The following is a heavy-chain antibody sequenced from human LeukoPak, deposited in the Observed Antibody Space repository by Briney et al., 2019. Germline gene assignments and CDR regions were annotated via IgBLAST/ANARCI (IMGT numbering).Heavy chain of an antibody. V-gene: IGHV4-59*01. Sequence: PSETLSLTCTVSGGSISSYYWNWIRQPPGKGLDWIGYMYYSGSTNYNPSLKSRVTISLDTSKNQFSLRLSSVTAADTAVYYCGGITGTQRGFDIWGQGTMVTVSS. CDR2: MYYSGST. CDR1: GGSISSYY. J-gene: IGHJ3*02. D-gene: IGHD1-20*01. CDR3: GGITGTQRGFDI.